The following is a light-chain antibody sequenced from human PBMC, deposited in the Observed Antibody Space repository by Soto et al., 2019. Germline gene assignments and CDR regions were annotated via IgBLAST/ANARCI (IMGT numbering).Light chain of an antibody. J-gene: IGKJ1*01. V-gene: IGKV3-11*01. CDR2: HSS. CDR1: QYIRTR. Sequence: EIVLSQSPATLSSFPGDRVTLSCRASQYIRTRLAWYQHRPGQAPRLLIYHSSIRAAGIPARFSASGSGTDFTLTISDVQPEDLALYYCHQRHNWPAFGQGTKVDIK. CDR3: HQRHNWPA.